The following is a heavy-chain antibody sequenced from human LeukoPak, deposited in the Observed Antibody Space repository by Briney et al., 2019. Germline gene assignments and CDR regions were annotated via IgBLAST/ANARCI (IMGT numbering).Heavy chain of an antibody. Sequence: ASVKVSCKASGYTFRQYSISWVRQAPGRGFEWMGWVSPSHTTRVYAQEFQGRVTMTADTNTNTVSMELRSLRFDDTAVYFCARDYILPLETDNGDGFAIWGQGTVVTVSS. J-gene: IGHJ3*02. CDR2: VSPSHTTR. D-gene: IGHD3-3*02. CDR1: GYTFRQYS. V-gene: IGHV1-18*01. CDR3: ARDYILPLETDNGDGFAI.